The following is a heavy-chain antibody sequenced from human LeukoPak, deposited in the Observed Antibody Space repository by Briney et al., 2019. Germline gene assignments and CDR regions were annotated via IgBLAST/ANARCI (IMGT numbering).Heavy chain of an antibody. CDR1: GFTFSSYW. J-gene: IGHJ3*01. D-gene: IGHD4-17*01. Sequence: PGGSLRLSCAASGFTFSSYWMHWVRQAPGKGLEWVSTISGSSDTTYYADSVKGRFTISRDNSRNTLYLQMNSLRVEGTAVYYCAKERTVTTRGSAFDFWGQGTLITVSS. CDR3: AKERTVTTRGSAFDF. CDR2: ISGSSDTT. V-gene: IGHV3-23*01.